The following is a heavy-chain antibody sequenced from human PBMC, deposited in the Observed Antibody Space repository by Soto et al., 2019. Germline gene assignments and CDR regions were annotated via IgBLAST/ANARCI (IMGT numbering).Heavy chain of an antibody. Sequence: SETLSLTCSVSGGSISSYYWSWIRQPTGKGLEWIGYIYYSGSTNYNPSLKSRATISVDTSKNQFSLKLSSVSAADTAVYYCARNPGYVGYDYAYFAYWGQGTLVTVSS. CDR1: GGSISSYY. J-gene: IGHJ4*02. CDR3: ARNPGYVGYDYAYFAY. CDR2: IYYSGST. D-gene: IGHD5-12*01. V-gene: IGHV4-59*08.